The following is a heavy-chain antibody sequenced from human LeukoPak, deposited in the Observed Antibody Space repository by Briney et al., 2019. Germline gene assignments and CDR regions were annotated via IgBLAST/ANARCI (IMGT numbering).Heavy chain of an antibody. J-gene: IGHJ4*02. CDR2: IYSGGST. Sequence: PGGSLRLSCAASGFTFSSYWMHWVRQAPGKGLEWVSVIYSGGSTYYADSVKGRFTISRDNSKNTLYLQMNSLRAEDTAVYYCASEDSNQFDYWGQGTLVTVSS. CDR1: GFTFSSYW. V-gene: IGHV3-66*02. CDR3: ASEDSNQFDY. D-gene: IGHD4-11*01.